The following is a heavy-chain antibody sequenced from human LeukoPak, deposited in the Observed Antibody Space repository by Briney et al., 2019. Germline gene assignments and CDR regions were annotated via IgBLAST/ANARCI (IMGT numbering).Heavy chain of an antibody. CDR1: GFTFSTYG. J-gene: IGHJ4*02. CDR2: ITGSGGST. D-gene: IGHD5-18*01. V-gene: IGHV3-23*01. Sequence: GGSLRLSCAVSGFTFSTYGMSWVRQAPGKGLEWVSTITGSGGSTYYADSVKGRFTISRDNSRNTLFLQMNSLRAEDTAVYYCAKVGQTPDTAMAFDYWGQGTLVTVSS. CDR3: AKVGQTPDTAMAFDY.